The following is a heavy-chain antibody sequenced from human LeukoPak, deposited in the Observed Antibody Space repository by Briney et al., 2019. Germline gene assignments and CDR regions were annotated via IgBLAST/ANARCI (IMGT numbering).Heavy chain of an antibody. CDR3: AREASSSWPNWFDP. Sequence: ASVKVSCKASGYTFTSYGISWVRQAPGQGLEWMGWISPYNGNTKYPQKLQGRVTMTTDTSTGTAYMELRSLRSDDTAVYYCAREASSSWPNWFDPWGQGTLVTVSS. CDR2: ISPYNGNT. D-gene: IGHD6-13*01. J-gene: IGHJ5*02. V-gene: IGHV1-18*01. CDR1: GYTFTSYG.